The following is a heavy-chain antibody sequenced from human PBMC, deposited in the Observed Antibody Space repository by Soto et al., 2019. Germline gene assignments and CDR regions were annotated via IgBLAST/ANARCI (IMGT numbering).Heavy chain of an antibody. J-gene: IGHJ6*02. CDR1: GFTFSSYG. CDR2: INTFGSNI. V-gene: IGHV3-21*01. CDR3: ARDQDYYDLYYHGMDV. Sequence: PGGSLRLSCAASGFTFSSYGMHWVRQAPGKGLEWVASINTFGSNIYYADSVKGRFTISRDNAENSLYLQMNSLRAEDTGLYYCARDQDYYDLYYHGMDVWGQGTTVTVSS. D-gene: IGHD3-22*01.